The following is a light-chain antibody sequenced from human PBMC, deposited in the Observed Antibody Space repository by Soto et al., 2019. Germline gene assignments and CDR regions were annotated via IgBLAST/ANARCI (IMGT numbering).Light chain of an antibody. Sequence: IVMTPSPATLSVSPGEGATLSCRASQSVSHNLAWYQQNPGQAPRLLIYGASTRATGIPTRFSGSGSGTEFTLTISSLQSEDVAVYYCEQYNTWPPLYTFGQGTKLESK. V-gene: IGKV3-15*01. CDR2: GAS. CDR3: EQYNTWPPLYT. CDR1: QSVSHN. J-gene: IGKJ2*01.